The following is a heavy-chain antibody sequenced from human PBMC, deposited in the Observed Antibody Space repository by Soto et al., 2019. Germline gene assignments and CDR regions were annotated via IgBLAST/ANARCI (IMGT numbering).Heavy chain of an antibody. V-gene: IGHV5-51*01. J-gene: IGHJ6*02. CDR1: GYSFTSYW. Sequence: GESLKISCKGSGYSFTSYWIGWVRQMPGKGLEWMGIIYPGDSDTRYSPSFQGQVTISADKSISTAYLQWSSLKASDTAMYYCARHAERYTLTPPYYYYGMDVWGPGTTVTVSS. CDR3: ARHAERYTLTPPYYYYGMDV. CDR2: IYPGDSDT. D-gene: IGHD4-4*01.